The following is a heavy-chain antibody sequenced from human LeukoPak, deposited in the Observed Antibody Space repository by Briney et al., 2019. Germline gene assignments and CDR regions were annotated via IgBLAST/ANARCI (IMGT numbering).Heavy chain of an antibody. CDR1: GYIFTRYG. D-gene: IGHD2-15*01. CDR3: ARDFFHGHCSGLSCFLLDY. J-gene: IGHJ4*02. CDR2: ISAHYGNT. V-gene: IGHV1-18*01. Sequence: GASVKVSCKPSGYIFTRYGISWVRQAPGQGLEWMGWISAHYGNTNYAQKFQGRLTMTTDTSTNTAYMELRSLRPDDTAVYYCARDFFHGHCSGLSCFLLDYWGQGCLVTVSS.